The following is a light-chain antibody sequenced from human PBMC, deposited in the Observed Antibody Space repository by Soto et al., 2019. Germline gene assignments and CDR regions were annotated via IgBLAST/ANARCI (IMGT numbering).Light chain of an antibody. J-gene: IGLJ2*01. CDR1: SGHSSYA. CDR2: LNSDGSH. CDR3: QTWGTGILV. Sequence: QPVLTQSPSASASLGASVKLTCTLSSGHSSYAIAWHQQQPEKGPRYLMKLNSDGSHSKGDGIPDRFSGSSSGAERYLTISGLQSEDEGDYSCQTWGTGILVFGGGTKLTVL. V-gene: IGLV4-69*01.